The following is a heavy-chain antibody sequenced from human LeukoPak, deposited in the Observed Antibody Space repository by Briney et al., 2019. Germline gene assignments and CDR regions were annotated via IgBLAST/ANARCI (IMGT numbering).Heavy chain of an antibody. D-gene: IGHD1-14*01. CDR3: ARDTEPYYFDY. CDR1: GFTFSSYG. J-gene: IGHJ4*02. V-gene: IGHV3-33*01. CDR2: IWYDGSNK. Sequence: GSLRLSCAASGFTFSSYGMHWVRQAPGKGLEWVAVIWYDGSNKYYADSVKGRFTISRDNSKNTLYLQMNSLRAEDTALYYCARDTEPYYFDYWGQGTLVTVSS.